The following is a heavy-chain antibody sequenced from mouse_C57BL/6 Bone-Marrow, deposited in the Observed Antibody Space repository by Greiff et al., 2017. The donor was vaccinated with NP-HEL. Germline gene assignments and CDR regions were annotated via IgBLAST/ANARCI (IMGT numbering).Heavy chain of an antibody. J-gene: IGHJ3*01. V-gene: IGHV3-6*01. CDR3: APYGAWFAY. D-gene: IGHD1-2*01. CDR2: ISYDGSN. Sequence: ESGPGLVKPSQSLSLTCSVTGYSITSGYYWNWIRQFPGNKLEWMGYISYDGSNNYNPSLKNRISITRDTSKNQFFLKLNSVTTEDTATYYCAPYGAWFAYWGQGTLVTVSA. CDR1: GYSITSGYY.